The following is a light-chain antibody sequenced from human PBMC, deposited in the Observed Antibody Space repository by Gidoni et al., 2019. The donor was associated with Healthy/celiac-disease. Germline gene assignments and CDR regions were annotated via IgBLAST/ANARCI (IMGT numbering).Light chain of an antibody. CDR2: GAS. V-gene: IGKV3-15*01. J-gene: IGKJ4*01. CDR3: QQYSNWPPFT. Sequence: ETVLTQSPVTLSVSSGERAALSCRASETIDYKLAWYQQKPGQALRLLIYGASIRATGVPDRFRGSGSGTEFTLTISSLQSEDFAFYYCQQYSNWPPFTFXGXTKVEMK. CDR1: ETIDYK.